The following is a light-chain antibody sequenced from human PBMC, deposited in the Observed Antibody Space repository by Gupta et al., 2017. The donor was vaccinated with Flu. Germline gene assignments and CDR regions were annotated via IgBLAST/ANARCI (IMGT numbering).Light chain of an antibody. CDR1: SSKIGSGY. V-gene: IGLV1-47*01. CDR2: RNN. J-gene: IGLJ3*02. Sequence: RVNDTCTRISSKIGSGYIYGCQQHPGPAHKLLLSRNNERPSGFPDPFPVSKSDTSATLAISGLRSEDVADYYCSAWDDSRSGWVFGGGTKLTVL. CDR3: SAWDDSRSGWV.